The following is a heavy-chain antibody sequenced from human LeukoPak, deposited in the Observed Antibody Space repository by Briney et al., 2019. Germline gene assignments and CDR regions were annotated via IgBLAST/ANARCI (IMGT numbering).Heavy chain of an antibody. CDR3: ARDMAPERAWGPFDY. Sequence: GGSLRLSCAASGFTFSSYSMNWVRQAPGKGLEWVSSISSSSSYIYYADSVKGRFTISRDNAKNSLYLQMNSLRAEDTAVYYCARDMAPERAWGPFDYWGQGTLVTVSS. V-gene: IGHV3-21*01. D-gene: IGHD1-14*01. CDR2: ISSSSSYI. CDR1: GFTFSSYS. J-gene: IGHJ4*02.